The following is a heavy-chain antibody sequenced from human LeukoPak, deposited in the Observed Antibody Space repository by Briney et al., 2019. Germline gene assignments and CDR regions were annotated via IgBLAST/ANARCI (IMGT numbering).Heavy chain of an antibody. CDR3: ARARVVPAAMYNWFDP. CDR2: MNPNSGYT. Sequence: ASVKVSCKASGYTFTTYDINWVRQATGQGLEWMGWMNPNSGYTGYAQKFQGRVTITRNTSISTAYMELSSLRSEDTAVYYCARARVVPAAMYNWFDPWGQGTLVTVSS. J-gene: IGHJ5*02. D-gene: IGHD2-2*01. V-gene: IGHV1-8*03. CDR1: GYTFTTYD.